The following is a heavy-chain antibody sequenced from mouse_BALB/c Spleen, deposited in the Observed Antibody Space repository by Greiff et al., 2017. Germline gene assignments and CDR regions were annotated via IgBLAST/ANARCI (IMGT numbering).Heavy chain of an antibody. CDR2: IRSKANNHAT. CDR3: TRDGATRGYFDV. J-gene: IGHJ1*01. Sequence: EVQRGESGGGLVQPGGSMKLSRAASGFTFSDAWMDWVRQSPEKGLEWGAEIRSKANNHATYYAESVKGRFTISRDDSKSSVNLQMNSLRAEDTGIYYWTRDGATRGYFDVWGGGTTVTVSA. CDR1: GFTFSDAW. D-gene: IGHD3-1*01. V-gene: IGHV6-6*01.